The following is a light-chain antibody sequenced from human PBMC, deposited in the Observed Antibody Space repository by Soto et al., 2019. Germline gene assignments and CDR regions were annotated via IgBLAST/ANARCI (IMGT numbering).Light chain of an antibody. J-gene: IGKJ1*01. CDR1: QSVSNNY. CDR3: QQYSSLWT. Sequence: DIVLTQSPGTLSLSPGERATLSCRTSQSVSNNYLAWYQQKPGQAPRLLIYGASSRATGIPDRFSGSGSGTDFTLSISRLELEDFAVYYCQQYSSLWTFGQGTKVDIK. CDR2: GAS. V-gene: IGKV3-20*01.